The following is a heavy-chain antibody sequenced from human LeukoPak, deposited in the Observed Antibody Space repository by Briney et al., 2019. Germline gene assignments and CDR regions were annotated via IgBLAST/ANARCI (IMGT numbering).Heavy chain of an antibody. CDR2: FHYSGST. J-gene: IGHJ5*02. D-gene: IGHD2-2*01. Sequence: SETLSLTCTVSGGSISSSSYYWGWIRQPPGKGLEWIGSFHYSGSTYYNPSLMSRVTISGDTSKNQFSLKLSSVTAADTAVYYCARGVVPAAKRYNWFDPWGQGTLVTVSS. V-gene: IGHV4-39*07. CDR1: GGSISSSSYY. CDR3: ARGVVPAAKRYNWFDP.